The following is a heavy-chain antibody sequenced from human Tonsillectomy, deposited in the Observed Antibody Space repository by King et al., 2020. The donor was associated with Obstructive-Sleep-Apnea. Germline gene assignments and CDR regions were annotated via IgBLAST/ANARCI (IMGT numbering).Heavy chain of an antibody. CDR2: IYYSGST. CDR1: GGSISSSSYY. CDR3: ARLLREGYGDLCAFHI. V-gene: IGHV4-39*07. J-gene: IGHJ3*02. D-gene: IGHD4-17*01. Sequence: QLQESGPGLVRPSETLSLTCTVSGGSISSSSYYWGWIRQPPGKGLEWIGRIYYSGSTYYNPSLKSRVTISVDTSKNQFSLKLSSVTAADTAVYYCARLLREGYGDLCAFHIWGQGTMVTVSS.